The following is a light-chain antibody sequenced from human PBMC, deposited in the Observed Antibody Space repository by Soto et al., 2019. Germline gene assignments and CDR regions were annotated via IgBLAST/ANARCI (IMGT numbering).Light chain of an antibody. CDR2: GNS. V-gene: IGLV1-40*01. J-gene: IGLJ2*01. Sequence: QSVLTQPPSVSGAPGQRVTISCTGSTSNIGAGYDVHWYQQLPGTAPKVLIYGNSNRPSGVPDRFSGSKSGTSVSLAITGLQAEDEADYYCQSYDRSLSGSVFGGGTKLTVL. CDR3: QSYDRSLSGSV. CDR1: TSNIGAGYD.